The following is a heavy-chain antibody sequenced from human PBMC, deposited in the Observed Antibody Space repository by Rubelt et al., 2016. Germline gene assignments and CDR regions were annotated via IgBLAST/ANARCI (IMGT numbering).Heavy chain of an antibody. V-gene: IGHV4-59*01. CDR3: AREKVCSSTSCYRNWFDP. Sequence: QVQLQESGPGLVKPSETLSLTCTVSGGSISSYYWSWIRQPPVKGLEWIGYIYYSGSTNYNPSLKSRVTISVDTSKNQCSLKLSSVTAADTAVYYCAREKVCSSTSCYRNWFDPWGQGTLVTVSS. D-gene: IGHD2-2*01. J-gene: IGHJ5*02. CDR2: IYYSGST. CDR1: GGSISSYY.